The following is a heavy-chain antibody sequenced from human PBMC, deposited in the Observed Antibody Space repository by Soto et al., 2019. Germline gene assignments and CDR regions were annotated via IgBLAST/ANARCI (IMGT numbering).Heavy chain of an antibody. J-gene: IGHJ6*02. CDR3: AKEGYCSGGSCDYYYYGMDV. D-gene: IGHD2-15*01. CDR1: GFTFSSYG. Sequence: QVQLVESGGGVVQPGRSLRLSCAASGFTFSSYGMHWVRQAPGKGLEWVAVISYDGSNKYYADSVKGRFTISRDNSKNTLYLQMNGLRAEDTAVYYCAKEGYCSGGSCDYYYYGMDVWGQGTTVTVSS. CDR2: ISYDGSNK. V-gene: IGHV3-30*18.